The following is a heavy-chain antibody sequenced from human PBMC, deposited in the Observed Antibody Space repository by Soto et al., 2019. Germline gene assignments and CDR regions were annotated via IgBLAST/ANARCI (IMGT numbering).Heavy chain of an antibody. D-gene: IGHD2-15*01. CDR3: AKGYCSGGSCYSPFDY. CDR2: ISYDGSNK. V-gene: IGHV3-30*18. CDR1: GFTFSNNG. J-gene: IGHJ4*02. Sequence: QVQLVESGGGVVQPGTSLRLSCAASGFTFSNNGLHWVGQAPGKGREWVTLISYDGSNKYYADSVKGRFTISRDSSKNTLYLQMNSLRAEDTAVYYCAKGYCSGGSCYSPFDYWGQGTLVTVSS.